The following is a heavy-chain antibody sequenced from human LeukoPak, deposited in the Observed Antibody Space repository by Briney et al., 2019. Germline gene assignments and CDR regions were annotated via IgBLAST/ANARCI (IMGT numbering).Heavy chain of an antibody. V-gene: IGHV4-34*01. CDR3: ARGPRRDYYDSSGYPEYLQH. CDR2: INHSGST. D-gene: IGHD3-22*01. CDR1: GGSFSGYY. Sequence: SETLSLTCAVYGGSFSGYYWSWIRQPPGKGLEWIGEINHSGSTNYNPSLKSRVTISVDTSKNQFSLKLSSVTAADTAVYYCARGPRRDYYDSSGYPEYLQHWGQGTLVTVSS. J-gene: IGHJ1*01.